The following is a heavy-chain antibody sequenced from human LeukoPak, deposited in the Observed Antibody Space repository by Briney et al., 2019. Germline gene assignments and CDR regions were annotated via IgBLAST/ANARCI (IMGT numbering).Heavy chain of an antibody. CDR3: AKRGLAARAPRGYYYYYYMDV. J-gene: IGHJ6*03. CDR2: IKYSGST. V-gene: IGHV4-34*01. Sequence: SETLSLTCAVYGGSFSGYYWSWIRQPPRKGLVWIGEIKYSGSTTYNPSSKSRGIISADTSKNPFSLKLSSLNAADTAVYYCAKRGLAARAPRGYYYYYYMDVWGKGTTVTLPS. D-gene: IGHD6-6*01. CDR1: GGSFSGYY.